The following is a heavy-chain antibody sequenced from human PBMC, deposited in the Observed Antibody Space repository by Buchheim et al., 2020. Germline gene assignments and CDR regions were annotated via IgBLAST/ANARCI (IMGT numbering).Heavy chain of an antibody. J-gene: IGHJ4*02. CDR3: AKVEMAY. D-gene: IGHD5-24*01. CDR2: ISYDGSNN. Sequence: QVQLVESGGGVVQPGRSLRLSCAASGFTFSSNGFHWVRQAPAKGLQWVAVISYDGSNNYYADSVKGRFTISRDNSKNTLYLQMNSLRAEDTAVYYCAKVEMAYWGQGTL. CDR1: GFTFSSNG. V-gene: IGHV3-30*18.